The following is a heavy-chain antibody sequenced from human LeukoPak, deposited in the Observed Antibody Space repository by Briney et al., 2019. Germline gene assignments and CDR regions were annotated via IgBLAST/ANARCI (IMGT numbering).Heavy chain of an antibody. J-gene: IGHJ4*02. CDR1: GVSISSSNW. Sequence: PSETLSLTCAVSGVSISSSNWWSWVRQPPGKGLEWIGEIYHSGSTNYNPSLKSRVTISVDKSKNQFSLKLSSVTAADTAVYYCARARRLAAAGRRGSCYFDYWGQGTLVTVSS. D-gene: IGHD6-13*01. CDR3: ARARRLAAAGRRGSCYFDY. V-gene: IGHV4-4*02. CDR2: IYHSGST.